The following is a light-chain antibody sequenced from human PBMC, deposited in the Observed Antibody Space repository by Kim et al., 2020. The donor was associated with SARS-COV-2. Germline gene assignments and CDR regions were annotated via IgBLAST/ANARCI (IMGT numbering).Light chain of an antibody. Sequence: LSPGERATLSCETSQTVTSSLAWYQQKPGQAPRLLIYSVSTRATGVPDRFSGSGSGTDFTLIISRLEPEDFAVYYCQQYGSSPYSFGQGTKLEI. J-gene: IGKJ2*03. V-gene: IGKV3-20*01. CDR2: SVS. CDR3: QQYGSSPYS. CDR1: QTVTSS.